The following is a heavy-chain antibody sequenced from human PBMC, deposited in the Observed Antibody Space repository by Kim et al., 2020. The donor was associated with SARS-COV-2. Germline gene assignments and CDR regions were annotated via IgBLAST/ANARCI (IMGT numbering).Heavy chain of an antibody. Sequence: GGSLRHSCAASGFTFSSYAMHWVRQAPGKGLEWVAVISYDGSNKYYADSVKGRFTISRDNSKNTLYLQMNSLRAEDTAVYYCARDGRTRASSGWYPLGYGLEVWGQGTTVTVSS. CDR3: ARDGRTRASSGWYPLGYGLEV. CDR1: GFTFSSYA. J-gene: IGHJ6*02. D-gene: IGHD6-19*01. CDR2: ISYDGSNK. V-gene: IGHV3-30-3*01.